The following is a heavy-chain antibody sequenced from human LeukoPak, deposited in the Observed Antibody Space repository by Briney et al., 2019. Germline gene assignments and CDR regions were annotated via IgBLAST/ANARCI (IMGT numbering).Heavy chain of an antibody. D-gene: IGHD6-13*01. CDR1: GDSISSTSSF. CDR2: IYHSGST. Sequence: PSETLSLTCTVSGDSISSTSSFWGWIRQPPGKGLEWIGNIYHSGSTYYNPSLKSRVTISVDTSKNQFSLKLTSVTAADTAVYYCARHTLISSAGFDYWGQGTLLTVSS. CDR3: ARHTLISSAGFDY. J-gene: IGHJ4*02. V-gene: IGHV4-39*01.